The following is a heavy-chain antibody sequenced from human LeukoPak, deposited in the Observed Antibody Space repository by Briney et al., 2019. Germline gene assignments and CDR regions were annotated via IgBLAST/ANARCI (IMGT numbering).Heavy chain of an antibody. D-gene: IGHD3-22*01. Sequence: GGSLRLSCAASGFTFSSYGMHWVRQAPGKGLEWVSVIYSGGSTYYADSVKGRFTISRDNSKNTLYLQMNSLRAEDTAVYYCARDLETYYYDSSGYSNYYYYMDVWGKGTTVTISS. CDR3: ARDLETYYYDSSGYSNYYYYMDV. CDR1: GFTFSSYG. J-gene: IGHJ6*03. CDR2: IYSGGST. V-gene: IGHV3-66*01.